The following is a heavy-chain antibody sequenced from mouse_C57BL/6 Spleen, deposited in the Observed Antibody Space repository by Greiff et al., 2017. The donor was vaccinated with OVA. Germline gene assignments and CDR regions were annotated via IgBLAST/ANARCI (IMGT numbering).Heavy chain of an antibody. CDR1: AFNIKDAY. V-gene: IGHV14-4*01. D-gene: IGHD2-10*01. CDR3: TSYYYAMDY. CDR2: IDPENGDT. J-gene: IGHJ4*01. Sequence: FRLHQSGAELVGQGASAKLSCPAFAFNIKDAYMHWVKQRPEQGREWIGWIDPENGDTEYASKFQGKATITADTSSNTAYLQLSSLTSEDTAVYYCTSYYYAMDYWGQGTSVTVSS.